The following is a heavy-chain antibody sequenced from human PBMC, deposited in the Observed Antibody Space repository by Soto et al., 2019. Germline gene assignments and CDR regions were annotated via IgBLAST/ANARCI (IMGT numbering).Heavy chain of an antibody. J-gene: IGHJ4*02. CDR2: INHSGST. V-gene: IGHV4-34*01. CDR1: GGSFSGYH. CDR3: ARVGYSGYAWAY. D-gene: IGHD5-12*01. Sequence: SETLSLTCAVYGGSFSGYHWSWIRQPPGKGLEWIGEINHSGSTNYNPSLKSRVTISVDTSKNQFSLKLSSVTAADTAVYYCARVGYSGYAWAYWGQGTLVTVSS.